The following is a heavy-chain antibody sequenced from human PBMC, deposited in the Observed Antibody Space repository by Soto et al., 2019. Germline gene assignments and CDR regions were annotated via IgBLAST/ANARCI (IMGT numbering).Heavy chain of an antibody. V-gene: IGHV3-30-3*01. CDR1: GFTFSSYA. CDR3: AREWARMATMIDY. D-gene: IGHD5-12*01. J-gene: IGHJ4*02. Sequence: QVPLVESGGGVVQPGRSLRLSCAASGFTFSSYAMHWVRQAPGKGLEWVAVISYDGSNKYYADSVKGRFTISRDNSKNTLYLQMNSLRAEDTAVYYCAREWARMATMIDYWGQGTLVTVSS. CDR2: ISYDGSNK.